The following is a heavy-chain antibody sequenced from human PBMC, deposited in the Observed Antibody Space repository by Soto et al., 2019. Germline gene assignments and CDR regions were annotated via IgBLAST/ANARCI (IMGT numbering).Heavy chain of an antibody. V-gene: IGHV3-66*01. CDR2: IYSGGST. CDR1: GFTVSSNY. Sequence: EVQLVESGGGLVQPGGSLRLSCAASGFTVSSNYMSWVRQASGKGLEWVSVIYSGGSTYYADSVKGRFTISRDNSKNTLYLQMNSLRAEDTAVYYCAASYYDFWSGYDGGSDAFDIWGQGTMVTVSS. J-gene: IGHJ3*02. CDR3: AASYYDFWSGYDGGSDAFDI. D-gene: IGHD3-3*01.